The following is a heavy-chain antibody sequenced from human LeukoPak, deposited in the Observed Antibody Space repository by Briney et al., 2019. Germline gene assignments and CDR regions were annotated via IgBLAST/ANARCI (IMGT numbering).Heavy chain of an antibody. D-gene: IGHD3-10*01. V-gene: IGHV3-21*01. CDR1: GFTFSSYS. CDR3: AREYYYGSGSVAVYYYYGMDV. J-gene: IGHJ6*02. CDR2: ISSSSSYI. Sequence: GGSLRLSCAASGFTFSSYSMNWVRQAPGKGLEWVSSISSSSSYIYYADSVKGRFTISRDNAKNSLYLQMNSLRAEDTAVYYCAREYYYGSGSVAVYYYYGMDVWGQGTTVTVSS.